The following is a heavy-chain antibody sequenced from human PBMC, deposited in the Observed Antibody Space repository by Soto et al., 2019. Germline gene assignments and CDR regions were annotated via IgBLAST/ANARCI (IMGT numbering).Heavy chain of an antibody. CDR1: GYTFTGYY. Sequence: ASVKVSCKASGYTFTGYYMHWVRQAPGQGLEWMGWINPNSGGTNYAQKFQGTVTMTRDTSINTAYMELSRLRSDDTAVYYCAREAGIMIFGVVTRYYGLDVWGQGTTVTVYS. CDR3: AREAGIMIFGVVTRYYGLDV. CDR2: INPNSGGT. D-gene: IGHD3-3*01. V-gene: IGHV1-2*02. J-gene: IGHJ6*02.